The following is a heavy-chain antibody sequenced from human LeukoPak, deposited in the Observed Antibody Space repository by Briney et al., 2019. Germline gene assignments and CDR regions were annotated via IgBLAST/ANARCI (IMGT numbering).Heavy chain of an antibody. CDR1: GGSISTYY. D-gene: IGHD3-22*01. V-gene: IGHV4-59*01. CDR3: ARHEAYYDSSGFLHYFDY. J-gene: IGHJ4*02. CDR2: INYSGRT. Sequence: SETLSLTCTVSGGSISTYYWSWVRQSPGKGLEWIGYINYSGRTNSSPSLKSRVAISVGTSKNQFSLRLSSVTAADTAVYYCARHEAYYDSSGFLHYFDYWGQGSLATVSS.